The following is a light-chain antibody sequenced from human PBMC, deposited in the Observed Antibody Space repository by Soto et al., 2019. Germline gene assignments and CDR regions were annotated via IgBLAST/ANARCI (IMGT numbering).Light chain of an antibody. J-gene: IGKJ1*01. V-gene: IGKV3-20*01. CDR3: QYYANPPRT. Sequence: EIVLTQSPGTLSLSPGERATLSCRASQSVTNNYLAWYQQKPGQAPRFLIYGASSRATGIPERFSGRGSGTDFTLTISRLEPEDCAVYYCQYYANPPRTFGQGTKVEIK. CDR2: GAS. CDR1: QSVTNNY.